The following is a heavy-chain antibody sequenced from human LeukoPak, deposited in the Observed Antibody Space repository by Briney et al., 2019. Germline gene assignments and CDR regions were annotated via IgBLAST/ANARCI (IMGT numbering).Heavy chain of an antibody. CDR3: ALGGAPTGYSYGYYSWFDP. CDR1: GYTFTGYY. Sequence: ASVKLCCNASGYTFTGYYMHWVRHPPGQGLEWMGWINPSSGGTNYAEKFQGRVTMTSATSISTAYLELSRLRSDDTAVYYCALGGAPTGYSYGYYSWFDPWGQGTLVTVSS. J-gene: IGHJ5*02. CDR2: INPSSGGT. D-gene: IGHD5-18*01. V-gene: IGHV1-2*02.